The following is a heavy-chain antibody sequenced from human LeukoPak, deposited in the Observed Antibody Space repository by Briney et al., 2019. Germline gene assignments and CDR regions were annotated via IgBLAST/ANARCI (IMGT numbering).Heavy chain of an antibody. J-gene: IGHJ4*02. Sequence: GSSLRLSCSASGFTFSTYSIHWVRQAPGKGLDWVAVLSYDGSTKYFADSVKGRFAISRDNSQNTLYLQLNNLTAEDTAVYYCTRVRVPSRVLLPYFDYWGQGTLVTVSS. CDR1: GFTFSTYS. D-gene: IGHD3-10*01. CDR3: TRVRVPSRVLLPYFDY. V-gene: IGHV3-30*01. CDR2: LSYDGSTK.